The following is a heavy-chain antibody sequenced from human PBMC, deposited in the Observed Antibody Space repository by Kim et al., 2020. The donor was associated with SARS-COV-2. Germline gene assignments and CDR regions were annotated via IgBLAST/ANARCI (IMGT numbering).Heavy chain of an antibody. J-gene: IGHJ4*02. Sequence: SETLSLTFAVSGYSISSSHWWGWIRQPPGKGLEWIGYIYYSGSTYYNPSLKSRVTMSIDTSKNQFSLNLSSVTAVDTAVYYCAKTRTTSGAYFDYWGQGTLVTVSS. CDR2: IYYSGST. CDR1: GYSISSSHW. V-gene: IGHV4-28*01. D-gene: IGHD1-1*01. CDR3: AKTRTTSGAYFDY.